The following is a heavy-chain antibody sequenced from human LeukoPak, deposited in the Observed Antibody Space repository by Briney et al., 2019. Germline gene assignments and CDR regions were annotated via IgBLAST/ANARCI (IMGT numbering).Heavy chain of an antibody. J-gene: IGHJ4*02. CDR1: GFVFPTYA. D-gene: IGHD2-8*01. CDR2: ISSSGDNT. Sequence: PGGSLRLSCAASGFVFPTYAMGWVRQAPGKGLEWVSAISSSGDNTYYADSVKGQFTISRDNSKNTQDLQMNSLRAEDTAMYHCAKVKALDAVASYFDYWGQGTLVTVSS. V-gene: IGHV3-23*01. CDR3: AKVKALDAVASYFDY.